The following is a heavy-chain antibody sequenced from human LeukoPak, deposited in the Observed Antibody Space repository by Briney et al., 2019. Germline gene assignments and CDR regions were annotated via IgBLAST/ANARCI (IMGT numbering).Heavy chain of an antibody. J-gene: IGHJ6*03. Sequence: SETLSLTCTVSGGSISSSSYYWGWIRQPPGKGLDWIGIINYRGNTYYNPSLKSRVTISVDTSKNQFSLKLSSVTAADTADYYCARLLPRTGTTAYYFHNDMDVWGKGTTVTISS. CDR3: ARLLPRTGTTAYYFHNDMDV. D-gene: IGHD1-1*01. V-gene: IGHV4-39*01. CDR2: INYRGNT. CDR1: GGSISSSSYY.